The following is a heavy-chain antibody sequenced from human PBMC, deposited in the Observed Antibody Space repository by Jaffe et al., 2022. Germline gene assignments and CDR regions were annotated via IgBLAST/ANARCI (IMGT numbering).Heavy chain of an antibody. V-gene: IGHV3-7*01. Sequence: EVQLVESGGGLVQPGGSLRLSCAASGFTFSSYWMSWVRQAPGKGLEWVANIKQDGSEKYYVDSVKGRFTISRDNAKNSLYLQMNSLRAEDTAVYYCARDSAYSSGWYYYYYMDVWGKGTTVTVSS. J-gene: IGHJ6*03. CDR1: GFTFSSYW. CDR3: ARDSAYSSGWYYYYYMDV. D-gene: IGHD6-19*01. CDR2: IKQDGSEK.